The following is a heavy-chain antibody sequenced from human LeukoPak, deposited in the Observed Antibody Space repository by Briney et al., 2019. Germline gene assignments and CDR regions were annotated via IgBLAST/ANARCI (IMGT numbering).Heavy chain of an antibody. V-gene: IGHV4-38-2*02. Sequence: SETLSLTCSVSGYSISSGYYWGWIRQPPGKGLEWIGSIDHSGSTYYNPSLKSRVTISVDKSKNQFSLKLSSVTAADTAVYYCARPGYCSGGSCYPGVGAFDIWGQGTMVTVSS. CDR1: GYSISSGYY. CDR2: IDHSGST. CDR3: ARPGYCSGGSCYPGVGAFDI. J-gene: IGHJ3*02. D-gene: IGHD2-15*01.